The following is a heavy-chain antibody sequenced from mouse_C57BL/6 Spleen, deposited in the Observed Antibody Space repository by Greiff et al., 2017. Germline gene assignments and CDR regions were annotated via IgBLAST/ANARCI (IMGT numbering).Heavy chain of an antibody. CDR2: IYPGDGDT. J-gene: IGHJ2*01. V-gene: IGHV1-80*01. Sequence: QVQLQQSGAELVKPGASVKISCTASGYAFSSYWMNWVKQRPGKGLEWIGQIYPGDGDTNYNGKFKGKATLTADKSSSTAYMQLSSLTSEDSAVYFCARSGYGNYVDYWGQGTTLTVSS. D-gene: IGHD2-1*01. CDR3: ARSGYGNYVDY. CDR1: GYAFSSYW.